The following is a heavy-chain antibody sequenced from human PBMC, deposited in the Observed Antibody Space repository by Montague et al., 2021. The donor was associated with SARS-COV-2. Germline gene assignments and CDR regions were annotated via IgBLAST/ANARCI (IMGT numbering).Heavy chain of an antibody. D-gene: IGHD4-17*01. V-gene: IGHV2-70*01. CDR2: INWHDEK. CDR1: GFSLTTGGMC. CDR3: ARTPHGDYSALFDY. Sequence: PALVKPTQTLTLTCTFSGFSLTTGGMCVRWIRQSPGKALEWLALINWHDEKYYSTSLKARLTISKDTSKNQVVLTMTNMDPLDTATYYCARTPHGDYSALFDYWGQGILVTVSP. J-gene: IGHJ4*02.